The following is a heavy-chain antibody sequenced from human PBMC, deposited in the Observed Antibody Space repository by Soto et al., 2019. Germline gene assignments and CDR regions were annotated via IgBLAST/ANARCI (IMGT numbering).Heavy chain of an antibody. J-gene: IGHJ4*02. CDR1: GYTFTGYY. V-gene: IGHV1-2*02. CDR2: INPNSGGT. D-gene: IGHD3-22*01. Sequence: EASVKVSCKASGYTFTGYYMHWVRQAPGQGLEWMGWINPNSGGTNYAQKFQGRVTMTRDTSISTAYMELSRLRSDDTAVYYCARDRLTYYYDSSGYYPFYYFDYWGQGTLVTVSS. CDR3: ARDRLTYYYDSSGYYPFYYFDY.